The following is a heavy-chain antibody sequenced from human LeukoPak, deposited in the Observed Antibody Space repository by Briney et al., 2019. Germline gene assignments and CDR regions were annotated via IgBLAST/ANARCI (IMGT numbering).Heavy chain of an antibody. Sequence: GASVKVSCKTSGYTFTSYGISWVRQAPGQGLEWMGWISAYNGYTKYAQKFQGRVTMTTDTSTSTAYMELRSLRSDDTAVYYCARDIVVVPAATPNWFDPWGQGTLVTVSS. V-gene: IGHV1-18*01. D-gene: IGHD2-2*01. J-gene: IGHJ5*02. CDR3: ARDIVVVPAATPNWFDP. CDR1: GYTFTSYG. CDR2: ISAYNGYT.